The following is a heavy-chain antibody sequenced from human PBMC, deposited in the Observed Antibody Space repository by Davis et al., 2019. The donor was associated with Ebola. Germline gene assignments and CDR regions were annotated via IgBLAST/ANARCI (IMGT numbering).Heavy chain of an antibody. V-gene: IGHV3-23*01. J-gene: IGHJ6*02. D-gene: IGHD3-22*01. Sequence: GESLKISCAASGFTFSSYAMSWVRQAPGKGLEWVSIISGSGGTTDYADSVKGRFTISRDNFKNTLYLQMNSLRAEDTAVYYCAKGTGSYYDSSGYYNYYYYGMDVWGQGTTVTVSS. CDR2: ISGSGGTT. CDR1: GFTFSSYA. CDR3: AKGTGSYYDSSGYYNYYYYGMDV.